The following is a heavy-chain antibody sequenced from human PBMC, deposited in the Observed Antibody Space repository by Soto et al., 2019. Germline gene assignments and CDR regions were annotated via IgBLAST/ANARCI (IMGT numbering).Heavy chain of an antibody. J-gene: IGHJ4*02. V-gene: IGHV4-4*02. CDR1: SGSISSSNW. CDR3: ARDLDGQQLVRTFDY. CDR2: IYHSGST. D-gene: IGHD6-13*01. Sequence: SETLSLTCAVSSGSISSSNWWSWVRQPPGKGLEWVGEIYHSGSTNYNPSLKSRVTISVDKSKNQFSLKLSSVTAADTAVYYCARDLDGQQLVRTFDYWGQGTLVTVSS.